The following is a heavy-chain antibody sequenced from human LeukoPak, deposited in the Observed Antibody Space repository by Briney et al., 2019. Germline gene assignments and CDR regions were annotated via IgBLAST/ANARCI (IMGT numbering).Heavy chain of an antibody. CDR1: GGSISSSSYY. V-gene: IGHV4-39*07. D-gene: IGHD2-21*02. J-gene: IGHJ4*02. CDR3: ARTYCGGDCYFRY. Sequence: SETLSLTCTVSGGSISSSSYYWGWIRQPPGKGLEWIGSIYYSGSTYYNPSLKSRVTMSVDTSKNQFSLKLSSVTAADTAMYYCARTYCGGDCYFRYWGQGTLVTVSS. CDR2: IYYSGST.